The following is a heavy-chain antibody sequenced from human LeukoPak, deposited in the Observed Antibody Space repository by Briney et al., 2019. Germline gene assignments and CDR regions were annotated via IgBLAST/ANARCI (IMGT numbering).Heavy chain of an antibody. CDR2: INPNSGDT. D-gene: IGHD3-9*01. CDR1: GYTFTNSY. V-gene: IGHV1-2*02. CDR3: ARDYDILTGYFSPPDY. Sequence: ASVKVSCKASGYTFTNSYIHWVRQAPGQGLEWMGWINPNSGDTKYSQNFKGRVTMSWDTSISTAYMELNRLTSDDTAVYYCARDYDILTGYFSPPDYWGQGTLVTVSS. J-gene: IGHJ4*02.